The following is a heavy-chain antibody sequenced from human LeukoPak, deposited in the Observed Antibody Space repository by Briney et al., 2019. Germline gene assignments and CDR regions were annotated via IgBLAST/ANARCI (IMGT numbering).Heavy chain of an antibody. CDR2: IWYDGSNK. Sequence: PGGSLRLSCAASGFTFSSYGMHWVRQAPGKGLEWVAVIWYDGSNKYYADSVKGRFTISRDNSKNTLYLQMNSLRAEDTAVYYCARDPTHMVRGVIIPSNWFDPWGQGTLVTVSS. D-gene: IGHD3-10*01. V-gene: IGHV3-33*01. CDR1: GFTFSSYG. CDR3: ARDPTHMVRGVIIPSNWFDP. J-gene: IGHJ5*02.